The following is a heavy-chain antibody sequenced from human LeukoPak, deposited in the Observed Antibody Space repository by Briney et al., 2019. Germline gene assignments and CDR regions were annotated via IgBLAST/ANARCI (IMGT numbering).Heavy chain of an antibody. J-gene: IGHJ4*02. CDR2: IKQDGSEK. D-gene: IGHD2-15*01. V-gene: IGHV3-7*01. Sequence: GGSLRLSCAASGFTFSSYAMSWVRQAPGKGLEWVANIKQDGSEKYYVDSVKGRFTISRDNAKNSLYLQMNSLRADDTAIYYCARGFCSSGRCSKYDYWGQGTLVTVSS. CDR1: GFTFSSYA. CDR3: ARGFCSSGRCSKYDY.